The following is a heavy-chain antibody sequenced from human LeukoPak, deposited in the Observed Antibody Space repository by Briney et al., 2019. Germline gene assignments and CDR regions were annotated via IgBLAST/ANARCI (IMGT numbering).Heavy chain of an antibody. J-gene: IGHJ4*02. CDR3: ARDPKTGSPDYFDY. CDR1: GFTFNNYP. Sequence: PGSSLRLSWATSGFTFNNYPMHWVRQPPGKRMERVAVIGYDGRFKFHSDSVKGRFTISRDDSKNTLYLQLNSLRPEDTALYYCARDPKTGSPDYFDYWGQGTLVTVST. V-gene: IGHV3-30*04. CDR2: IGYDGRFK. D-gene: IGHD3-10*01.